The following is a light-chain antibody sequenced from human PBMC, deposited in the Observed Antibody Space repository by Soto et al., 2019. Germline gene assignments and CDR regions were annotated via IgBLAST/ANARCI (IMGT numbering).Light chain of an antibody. V-gene: IGLV2-23*01. J-gene: IGLJ1*01. CDR3: CSYATSSTYV. CDR1: SSDVGSYNL. CDR2: EDT. Sequence: QSVLTQPASGSGSPGQSIAISCTGTSSDVGSYNLVSWYQQHPGKAPKLMIYEDTKRPSGVSDRFSGSKSGNTASLTISGLQAEDEADYYCCSYATSSTYVFGTGTKVTVL.